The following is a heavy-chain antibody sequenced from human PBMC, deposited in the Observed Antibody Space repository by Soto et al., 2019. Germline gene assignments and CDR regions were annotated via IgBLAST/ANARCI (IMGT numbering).Heavy chain of an antibody. CDR3: ATVPRITIFGVVMSYYYYYGMDV. Sequence: ASVKVSCKVSGYTLTELSMHWVRQAPGKGLEWMGGFDPEDGETIYAQKFQGRVTMTEDTSTDTAYMELSSLRSKDTAVYYCATVPRITIFGVVMSYYYYYGMDVWGQ. D-gene: IGHD3-3*01. J-gene: IGHJ6*02. CDR1: GYTLTELS. V-gene: IGHV1-24*01. CDR2: FDPEDGET.